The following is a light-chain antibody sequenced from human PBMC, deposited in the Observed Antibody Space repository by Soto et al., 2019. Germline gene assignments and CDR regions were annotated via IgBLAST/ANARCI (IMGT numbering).Light chain of an antibody. J-gene: IGKJ5*01. CDR3: QQSNNWPIT. CDR1: QRVSSK. Sequence: EIVMTQSPATVSVYPGERATLSCRASQRVSSKLAWYQQKPGQAPRLLIYSTSTRATGIPARFSGSGSGTEFTLTIRSLQADDFAVYYCQQSNNWPITFGQGTRLAIK. CDR2: STS. V-gene: IGKV3-15*01.